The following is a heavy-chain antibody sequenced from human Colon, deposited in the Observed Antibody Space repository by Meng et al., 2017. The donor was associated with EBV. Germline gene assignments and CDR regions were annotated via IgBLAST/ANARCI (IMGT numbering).Heavy chain of an antibody. V-gene: IGHV3-30*18. J-gene: IGHJ4*02. CDR2: TSSDGSNR. CDR1: RFSFGNFA. Sequence: QGQLVESGGGVVQPGRSLRLSWAASRFSFGNFAMHWVRQAPGKGLEWVAVTSSDGSNRHYADSVKGRFTISRDNSKNTVYLQMNSLRAEDTAVYYCAKPIEYYDDAGPYFDYWGQGTLVTVSS. D-gene: IGHD3-16*01. CDR3: AKPIEYYDDAGPYFDY.